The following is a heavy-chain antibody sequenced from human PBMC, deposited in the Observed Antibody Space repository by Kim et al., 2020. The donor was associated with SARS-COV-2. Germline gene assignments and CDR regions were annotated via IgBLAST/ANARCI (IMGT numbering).Heavy chain of an antibody. J-gene: IGHJ5*02. CDR3: ARAKAAAFFAVVNWFDP. Sequence: SETLSLTCTVSGGSISSYYWSWIRQPPGKGLEWIGYIYYSGSTNYNPSLKSRVTISVDTSKNQFSLKLSSVTAADTVVYYCARAKAAAFFAVVNWFDPWGQGTLVTVSS. V-gene: IGHV4-59*01. CDR2: IYYSGST. D-gene: IGHD6-13*01. CDR1: GGSISSYY.